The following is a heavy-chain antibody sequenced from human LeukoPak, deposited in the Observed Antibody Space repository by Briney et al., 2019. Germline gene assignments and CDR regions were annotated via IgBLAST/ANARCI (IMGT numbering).Heavy chain of an antibody. V-gene: IGHV3-23*01. CDR3: ARTTTDSDASHI. CDR2: ISGSGDST. J-gene: IGHJ3*02. D-gene: IGHD1-7*01. CDR1: GFTFSSYA. Sequence: PGGSLRLSCAASGFTFSSYAMSWVRQAPGKGLEWVSGISGSGDSTYSADSVKGRFTISRDNSKNTLYLRMNSLRAEATAVYFCARTTTDSDASHIWGQGRIATVYS.